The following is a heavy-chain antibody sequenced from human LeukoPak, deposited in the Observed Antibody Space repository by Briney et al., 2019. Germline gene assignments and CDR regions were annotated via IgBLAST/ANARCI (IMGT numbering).Heavy chain of an antibody. CDR3: AREHYYDSSGLDY. CDR1: GFTFSSYS. J-gene: IGHJ4*02. D-gene: IGHD3-22*01. CDR2: ISGSGGST. Sequence: GGSLRLSCAVSGFTFSSYSMTWVRQAPGKGLEWVSAISGSGGSTYYADSVKGRFTISRDNAKNSLYLQLNSLRAEDTAVYYCAREHYYDSSGLDYWGQGTLVTVSS. V-gene: IGHV3-21*01.